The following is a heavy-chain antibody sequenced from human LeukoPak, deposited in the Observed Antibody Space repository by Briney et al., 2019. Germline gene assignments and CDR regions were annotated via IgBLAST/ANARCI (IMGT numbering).Heavy chain of an antibody. V-gene: IGHV1-18*01. J-gene: IGHJ5*02. CDR2: ISVYNGNT. CDR3: ARGGVDFHDYGGNWLNWFDP. D-gene: IGHD4-23*01. CDR1: GYTFTSYG. Sequence: ASVKVSCKASGYTFTSYGISWVRQAPGQGLEWMGWISVYNGNTNYAQKFQGRVTMTRNTSISTAYMELSSLRSEDTAVYYCARGGVDFHDYGGNWLNWFDPWGQGTLVTVSS.